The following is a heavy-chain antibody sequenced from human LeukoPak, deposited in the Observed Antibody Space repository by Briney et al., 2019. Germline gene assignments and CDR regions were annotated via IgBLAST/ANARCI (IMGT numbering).Heavy chain of an antibody. CDR3: ASAYYYDSSGYHTFNY. Sequence: GGSLRLSCAASGFTFSSYAMHWVRQAPGKGLEWVAVISYDGSNKYYADSVKGRFTISRDNSKNTLYLQMNSLRAEDTAVYYCASAYYYDSSGYHTFNYWGQGTLVTVSS. D-gene: IGHD3-22*01. V-gene: IGHV3-30*04. CDR2: ISYDGSNK. J-gene: IGHJ4*02. CDR1: GFTFSSYA.